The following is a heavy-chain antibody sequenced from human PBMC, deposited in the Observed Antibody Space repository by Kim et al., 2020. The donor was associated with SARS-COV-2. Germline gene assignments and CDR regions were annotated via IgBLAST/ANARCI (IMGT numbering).Heavy chain of an antibody. CDR1: GNPFSSYW. J-gene: IGHJ4*02. V-gene: IGHV5-51*01. CDR3: ARRGRAYANFDS. D-gene: IGHD2-8*01. CDR2: IYPGDSDF. Sequence: GESLKISCQGSGNPFSSYWIAWVRQMPGKGLEWRGIIYPGDSDFRYSPSFQGQVTISADKSTDTAYLQWSSLKASDTAIYFCARRGRAYANFDSWGQGTRVTASS.